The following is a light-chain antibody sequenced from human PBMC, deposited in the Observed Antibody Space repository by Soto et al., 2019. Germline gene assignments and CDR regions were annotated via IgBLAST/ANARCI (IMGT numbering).Light chain of an antibody. J-gene: IGLJ1*01. V-gene: IGLV2-14*01. Sequence: QSALTQPASVSGSPGQSITISCTGSTSDIGGYIFVSWYQQHPGKAPKLIIYEVTHRPSGVSNRFSGSKSGNTASLTISGLQAEDEADYFCFLYTSSSSPYVFGTGTKLTVL. CDR3: FLYTSSSSPYV. CDR2: EVT. CDR1: TSDIGGYIF.